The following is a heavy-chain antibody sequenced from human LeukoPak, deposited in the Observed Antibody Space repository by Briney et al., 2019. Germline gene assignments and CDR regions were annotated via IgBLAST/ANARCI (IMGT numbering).Heavy chain of an antibody. D-gene: IGHD6-13*01. CDR1: GGSLTGISYY. Sequence: SETLSLTCTVSGGSLTGISYYWNWLRQPPGKELEWIGRIYQTGNADYKPSLKSRVTISVDTSKNQFSLKLSSVTAADTAVYYCARQRIAADYWGQGTLVTVSS. CDR2: IYQTGNA. CDR3: ARQRIAADY. J-gene: IGHJ4*02. V-gene: IGHV4-39*01.